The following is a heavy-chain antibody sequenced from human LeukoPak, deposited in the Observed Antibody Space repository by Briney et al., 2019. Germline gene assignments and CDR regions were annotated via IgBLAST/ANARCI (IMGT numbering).Heavy chain of an antibody. J-gene: IGHJ6*02. CDR3: AKVLGVAHYYYGMDV. D-gene: IGHD3-10*01. Sequence: GGSLRLSCAASGFTFSSYAMSWVRQAPGKGLEWVSAISGSGGSTYYADSVKGRFTISRDNSKNTLYLQMNSLRAEDTAVYYCAKVLGVAHYYYGMDVWGQGTTVTVSS. CDR1: GFTFSSYA. V-gene: IGHV3-23*01. CDR2: ISGSGGST.